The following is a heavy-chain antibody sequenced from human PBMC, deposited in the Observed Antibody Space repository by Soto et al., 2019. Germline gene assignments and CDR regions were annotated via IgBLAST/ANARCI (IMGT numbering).Heavy chain of an antibody. CDR2: IYPGDSDT. Sequence: PGESLKISCQGSGYAFSSYWLAWVRQMPGKGLEWMGIIYPGDSDTRYSPSFQGQVTISADKSISTAYLQWSSLKASDTAMYYCARHINWNYPFDYWGQGTLVTVSS. CDR1: GYAFSSYW. D-gene: IGHD1-7*01. J-gene: IGHJ4*02. V-gene: IGHV5-51*01. CDR3: ARHINWNYPFDY.